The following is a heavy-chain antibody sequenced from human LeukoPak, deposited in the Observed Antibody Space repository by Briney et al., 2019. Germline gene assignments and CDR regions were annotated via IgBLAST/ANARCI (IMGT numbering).Heavy chain of an antibody. V-gene: IGHV1-18*01. CDR3: ARDYYDSSAYYYWAY. CDR1: GYTCNSYG. Sequence: ASVKVSCKASGYTCNSYGISWVRQAPGQGLEWMEWISAYNGNTNYAQKLQGRVTMTTDTSTNTAYMELRSLRSDDTAVYYCARDYYDSSAYYYWAYWGQGTLVTVSS. J-gene: IGHJ4*02. D-gene: IGHD3-22*01. CDR2: ISAYNGNT.